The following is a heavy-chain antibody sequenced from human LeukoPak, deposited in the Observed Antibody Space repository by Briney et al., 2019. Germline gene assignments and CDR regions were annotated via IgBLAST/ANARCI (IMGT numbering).Heavy chain of an antibody. CDR1: GYTFSSND. J-gene: IGHJ4*02. CDR2: FSGSDART. CDR3: AKPLSGWYSFDY. V-gene: IGHV3-23*01. Sequence: PGGSLRLSCAPSGYTFSSNDMSWVRQAPGKGLEWVSAFSGSDARTFYADSVKGRFTISRDNSKNTLYLQMSSLRAEDTAVYYCAKPLSGWYSFDYWGQGTLVTVSS. D-gene: IGHD6-19*01.